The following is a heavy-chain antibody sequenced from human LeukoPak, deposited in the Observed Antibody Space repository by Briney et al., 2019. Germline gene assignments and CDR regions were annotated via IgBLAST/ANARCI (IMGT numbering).Heavy chain of an antibody. V-gene: IGHV4-34*01. CDR1: GGSFTNYY. CDR3: APIFGDYSDFDS. J-gene: IGHJ4*02. CDR2: ITHHGST. D-gene: IGHD4-17*01. Sequence: SETLSLTCDVYGGSFTNYYLSWVRQPQGKGLEWIGEITHHGSTNYNPSLKSRVSISVDTSKNQFSLKLSSVAAADTAVYYCAPIFGDYSDFDSWGQGTLVTVSS.